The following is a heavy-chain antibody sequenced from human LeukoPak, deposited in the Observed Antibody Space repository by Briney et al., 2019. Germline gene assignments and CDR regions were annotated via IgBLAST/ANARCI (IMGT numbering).Heavy chain of an antibody. D-gene: IGHD5-18*01. Sequence: SETLSLTCTVSGGSISSYYWSWIRQPPGEGLEWIGYIYYSGSTYYNPSLKSRVTISVDTSKNQFSLKLSSVTAADTAVYYCARTWIQLSNWFDPWGQGTLVTVSS. CDR1: GGSISSYY. CDR2: IYYSGST. CDR3: ARTWIQLSNWFDP. V-gene: IGHV4-59*08. J-gene: IGHJ5*02.